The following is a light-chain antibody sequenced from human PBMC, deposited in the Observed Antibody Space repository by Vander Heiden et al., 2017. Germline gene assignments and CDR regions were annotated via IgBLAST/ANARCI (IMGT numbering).Light chain of an antibody. CDR3: QQRTNWLT. Sequence: EIVLTQSPATLSLSPGERATLSCRASQSVGSQLSWYQQKPGQAPRLLIYEASTRAAGIPDRFSGSGSGTDFTLTISSLEPEDFAVYYWQQRTNWLTFGGGTKVEIK. CDR1: QSVGSQ. V-gene: IGKV3-11*01. CDR2: EAS. J-gene: IGKJ4*01.